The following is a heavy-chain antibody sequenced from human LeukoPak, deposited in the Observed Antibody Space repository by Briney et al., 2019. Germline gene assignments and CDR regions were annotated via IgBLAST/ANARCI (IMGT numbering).Heavy chain of an antibody. CDR1: GFTFSSYV. CDR3: ARVLRYCSGGNCYSGGLGYMDV. D-gene: IGHD2-15*01. V-gene: IGHV3-30*04. J-gene: IGHJ6*03. CDR2: ISYDGSNE. Sequence: GGSLRLSCAASGFTFSSYVMHWVRQAPGKGLEWVAIISYDGSNEYYADSVKGRFTISRDNAKNSLFLQMNSLRAEDTAVYYCARVLRYCSGGNCYSGGLGYMDVWGKGTTVTISS.